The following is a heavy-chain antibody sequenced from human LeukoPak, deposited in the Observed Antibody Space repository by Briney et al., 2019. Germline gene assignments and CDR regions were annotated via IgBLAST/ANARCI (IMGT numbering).Heavy chain of an antibody. CDR2: ISGSGGST. J-gene: IGHJ5*02. V-gene: IGHV3-23*01. D-gene: IGHD6-6*01. CDR3: AKDRGPYSSSTADWFDP. Sequence: GGSLRLSCAASGFTFSSCAMSWVRQAPGKGLEWVSAISGSGGSTYYADSVKGRFTISRDNSKNTLYLQMNSLRAEDTAVYYCAKDRGPYSSSTADWFDPWGQGTLVTVSS. CDR1: GFTFSSCA.